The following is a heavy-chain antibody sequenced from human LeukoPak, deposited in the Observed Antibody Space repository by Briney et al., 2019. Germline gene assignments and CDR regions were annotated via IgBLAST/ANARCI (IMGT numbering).Heavy chain of an antibody. CDR1: GFSLSSYA. CDR3: AKALYYYDSSGYYSYYFDY. V-gene: IGHV3-23*01. J-gene: IGHJ4*02. CDR2: IGSDGGSI. Sequence: GGSLRLSCAASGFSLSSYAMTWVRQAPGEGLEWVSVIGSDGGSIHYADSVKGRFSISRDTSKSTLYLQMNSLRAEDTAVYYCAKALYYYDSSGYYSYYFDYWGQGTLVTVSS. D-gene: IGHD3-22*01.